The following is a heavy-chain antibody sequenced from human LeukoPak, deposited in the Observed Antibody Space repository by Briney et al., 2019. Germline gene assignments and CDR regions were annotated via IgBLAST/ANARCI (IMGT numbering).Heavy chain of an antibody. Sequence: SGSLSLTCAVYGGSFSGYYWSWIRQPPGKGLEWIGEINHSGSTNYNPSLKSRVTISVDTSKNQFSLKLSSVTAADTAVYYCARLPYYYDSSGYYFGIDYWGQGTLVTVSS. V-gene: IGHV4-34*01. J-gene: IGHJ4*02. CDR3: ARLPYYYDSSGYYFGIDY. CDR1: GGSFSGYY. D-gene: IGHD3-22*01. CDR2: INHSGST.